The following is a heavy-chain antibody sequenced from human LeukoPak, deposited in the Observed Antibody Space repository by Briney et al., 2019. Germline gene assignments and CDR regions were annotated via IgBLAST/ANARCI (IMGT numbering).Heavy chain of an antibody. D-gene: IGHD6-13*01. Sequence: SETLSLTCTVSGGSISSYYWSWIRQPPGKGLEWIGYIYYSGSTNYNPSLKSRVTISVDTSKNQFSLKLSSVTAADTAVYYCARHGRIAGRAFDIWGQGTMVTVSS. CDR3: ARHGRIAGRAFDI. CDR1: GGSISSYY. CDR2: IYYSGST. V-gene: IGHV4-59*08. J-gene: IGHJ3*02.